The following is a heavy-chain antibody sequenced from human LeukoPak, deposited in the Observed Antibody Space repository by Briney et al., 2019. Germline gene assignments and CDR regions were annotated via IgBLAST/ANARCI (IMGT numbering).Heavy chain of an antibody. CDR2: IYSSGSP. CDR3: ARFWSGLDY. V-gene: IGHV4-59*01. J-gene: IGHJ4*02. Sequence: SETLSLTCIVSGDLFSDYKWSWIRQSPGKELEWIGHIYSSGSPNYNPSFRSRVTISIDTSRKQFSLMLTSVTAADTAVYYCARFWSGLDYWGQGTLVTVSP. CDR1: GDLFSDYK. D-gene: IGHD3-3*01.